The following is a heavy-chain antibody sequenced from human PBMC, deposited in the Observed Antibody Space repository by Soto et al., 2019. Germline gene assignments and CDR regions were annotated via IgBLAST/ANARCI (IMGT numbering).Heavy chain of an antibody. CDR1: GYTFTSYY. CDR2: INPSGGST. D-gene: IGHD3-16*02. V-gene: IGHV1-46*01. J-gene: IGHJ4*02. Sequence: GASVKVSCKASGYTFTSYYMHWVRQAPGQGLEWMGLINPSGGSTTYAQKFQGRVTMTRDTSTSTVYMELSSLRSEDTAVYYCARERDTFGGVIDSLAYWGQGTLVTVSS. CDR3: ARERDTFGGVIDSLAY.